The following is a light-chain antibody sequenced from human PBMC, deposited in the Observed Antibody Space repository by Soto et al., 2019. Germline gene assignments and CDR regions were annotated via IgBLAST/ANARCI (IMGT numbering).Light chain of an antibody. CDR3: QQRSSWPLLT. CDR1: QSVSNY. Sequence: EIVLTQSPATLSLSPGERATLSCRASQSVSNYLAWFQQKPGQAPRLLIYDASNRATGIPARCSGSGSGTDFILTISSLEPEEVAVYYCQQRSSWPLLTFGGGTKVEI. J-gene: IGKJ4*01. CDR2: DAS. V-gene: IGKV3-11*01.